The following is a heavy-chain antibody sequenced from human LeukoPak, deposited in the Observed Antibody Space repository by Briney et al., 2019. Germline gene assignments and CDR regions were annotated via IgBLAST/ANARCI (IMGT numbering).Heavy chain of an antibody. D-gene: IGHD3-9*01. V-gene: IGHV3-15*01. CDR1: GFTFSNAW. CDR3: ALGLVTDY. CDR2: IKSKTDGGTT. J-gene: IGHJ4*02. Sequence: TGGSLRLSCAASGFTFSNAWMSWVRQAPGKGLEWVGRIKSKTDGGTTDYAAPVKGRFTISRDNSKNTLYLQMNSLRVEDTAVYYCALGLVTDYWGQGTLVTVSS.